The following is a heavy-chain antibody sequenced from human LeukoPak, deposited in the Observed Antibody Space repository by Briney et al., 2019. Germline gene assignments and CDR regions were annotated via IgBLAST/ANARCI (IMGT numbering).Heavy chain of an antibody. D-gene: IGHD3-10*01. CDR1: GLTFSSYW. J-gene: IGHJ6*04. CDR3: AREVLWSGMDV. V-gene: IGHV3-74*01. Sequence: PGGSLRLSCAASGLTFSSYWMHWVRQAPGKGLVWVSRINSDGSSTSYADSVKGRFTISRDNAKNTLYLQMNSLRAEDTALYYCAREVLWSGMDVWGKGTTVTISS. CDR2: INSDGSST.